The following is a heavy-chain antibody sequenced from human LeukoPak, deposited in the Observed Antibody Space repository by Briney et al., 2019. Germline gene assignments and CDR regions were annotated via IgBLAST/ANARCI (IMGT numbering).Heavy chain of an antibody. V-gene: IGHV3-74*01. CDR3: ARAFHYYDSSGPHY. CDR2: INTDGTVT. D-gene: IGHD3-22*01. CDR1: GFTFSKYW. J-gene: IGHJ4*02. Sequence: GGSLRLSCAASGFTFSKYWMLWVRQAPGKGLESVSRINTDGTVTTYADSVKGRFTVSRDNADNTMFLQMNSVRDEDTAVYYCARAFHYYDSSGPHYWGQGTLVTVSS.